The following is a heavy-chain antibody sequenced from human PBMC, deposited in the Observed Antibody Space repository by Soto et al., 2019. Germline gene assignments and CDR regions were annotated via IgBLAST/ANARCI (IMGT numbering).Heavy chain of an antibody. V-gene: IGHV1-18*01. D-gene: IGHD6-19*01. Sequence: QVQLVQSGAEVKKPGASVKVSCKAYGDTFSNSGVTWVRQAPGQGLEWMGWISVYNGNTIYGQNLQGRVTMTTDTSATTAYLDLRSLRSADTAVYYWAIAPAYSTGWYQGFDPWGQGTLVTVSS. CDR3: AIAPAYSTGWYQGFDP. CDR2: ISVYNGNT. CDR1: GDTFSNSG. J-gene: IGHJ5*02.